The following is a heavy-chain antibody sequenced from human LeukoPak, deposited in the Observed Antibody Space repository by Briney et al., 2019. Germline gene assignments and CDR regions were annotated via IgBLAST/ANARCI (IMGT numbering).Heavy chain of an antibody. CDR2: IKSNSGDT. D-gene: IGHD4-17*01. CDR1: GYTFTGYY. V-gene: IGHV1-2*02. Sequence: ASVKVSCKASGYTFTGYYLHWVRQAPGQGLEWMGSIKSNSGDTNYVQTFQGRVTMTRDTSIGTAYMDLSRLDSDDTAVYYCARSHDYGYFDYWGQGTLVTVSS. CDR3: ARSHDYGYFDY. J-gene: IGHJ4*02.